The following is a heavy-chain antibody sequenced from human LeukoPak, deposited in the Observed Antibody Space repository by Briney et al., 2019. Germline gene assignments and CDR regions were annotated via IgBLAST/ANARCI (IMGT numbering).Heavy chain of an antibody. CDR3: ARHGLRLTRRWFDP. CDR2: INHSGST. CDR1: GFTFSSYE. D-gene: IGHD3-16*01. V-gene: IGHV4-34*01. Sequence: GSLRLSCAASGFTFSSYEMSWVRQPPGKGLEWIGEINHSGSTNYNPSLKSRVTISVDTSKNQFSLKLSSVTAADTAVYYCARHGLRLTRRWFDPWGQGTLVTVSS. J-gene: IGHJ5*02.